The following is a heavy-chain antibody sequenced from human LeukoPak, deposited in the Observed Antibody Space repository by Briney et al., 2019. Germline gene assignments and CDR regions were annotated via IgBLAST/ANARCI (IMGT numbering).Heavy chain of an antibody. CDR3: ANAAGGGSSRFTEKYALDI. CDR2: ISSYNDNT. Sequence: GSVKVSCKASGYTFSNYGISWVRQAPGQGLEWMGWISSYNDNTNYAQKLQGRVTMTTDTSTSTAYMELRSLRSDDTAVYYCANAAGGGSSRFTEKYALDIWGQGTMVTVSS. D-gene: IGHD6-13*01. CDR1: GYTFSNYG. V-gene: IGHV1-18*01. J-gene: IGHJ3*02.